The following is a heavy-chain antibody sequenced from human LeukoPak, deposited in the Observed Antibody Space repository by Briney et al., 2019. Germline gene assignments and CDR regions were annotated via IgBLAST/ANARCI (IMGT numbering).Heavy chain of an antibody. CDR2: ISWNSVNI. Sequence: GGSLRLSCAASGFSFGDYAMHWVRQAPGKGLECVSGISWNSVNIGYADSVKGRFIISRDNAKNSLYLQMNSLRAEDTAFYYCAKSDEYYYDSSGYSYWGQGTLITVSS. CDR1: GFSFGDYA. D-gene: IGHD3-22*01. J-gene: IGHJ4*02. V-gene: IGHV3-9*01. CDR3: AKSDEYYYDSSGYSY.